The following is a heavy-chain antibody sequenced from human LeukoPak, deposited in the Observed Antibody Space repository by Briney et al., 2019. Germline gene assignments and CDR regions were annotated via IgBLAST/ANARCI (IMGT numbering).Heavy chain of an antibody. CDR2: INHSGST. V-gene: IGHV4-34*01. CDR3: ATSSPDSNYVLDDAFDI. D-gene: IGHD4-11*01. J-gene: IGHJ3*02. CDR1: GGSFSGYY. Sequence: SETLSLTCAVYGGSFSGYYWSWIRQPPGKGLEWIGEINHSGSTNYNPSLKSRVTISVDMSKNQFSLKLSSVTAADTAVYYCATSSPDSNYVLDDAFDIWGQGTMVTVSS.